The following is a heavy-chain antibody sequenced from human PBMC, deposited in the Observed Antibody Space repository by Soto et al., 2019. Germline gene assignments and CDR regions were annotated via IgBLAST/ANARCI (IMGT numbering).Heavy chain of an antibody. D-gene: IGHD3-10*01. CDR2: ISYDGSNK. V-gene: IGHV3-30*18. Sequence: QVQLVESGGGVVQPGRSLRLSCAASGFTFSSYGMHWVRQAPGKGLEWVAVISYDGSNKYYADSVKGRFTISRDNSKNTLYLQMNSLRAEDTAVYYCEKGGTRITMVRGEGRWGQGTLVTVSS. CDR1: GFTFSSYG. J-gene: IGHJ4*02. CDR3: EKGGTRITMVRGEGR.